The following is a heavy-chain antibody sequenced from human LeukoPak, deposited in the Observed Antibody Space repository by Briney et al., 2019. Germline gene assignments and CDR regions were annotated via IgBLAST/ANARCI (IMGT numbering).Heavy chain of an antibody. V-gene: IGHV3-7*01. CDR1: GVTFSNYW. D-gene: IGHD3-22*01. J-gene: IGHJ4*02. CDR3: ARDFPYYYDTSGYYFDY. CDR2: IKLDGSEK. Sequence: GGSLRLSCVDSGVTFSNYWMSWVRQAPGKGLEWVANIKLDGSEKYYVDSVKGRFTISRDNAKNSLYLQMNSLRAEDTAVYYCARDFPYYYDTSGYYFDYWGQGTLVTVSS.